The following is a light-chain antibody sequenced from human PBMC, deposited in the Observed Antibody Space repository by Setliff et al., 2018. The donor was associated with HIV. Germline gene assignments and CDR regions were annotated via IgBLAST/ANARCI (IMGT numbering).Light chain of an antibody. CDR1: SSDVGGYNY. Sequence: QSALAQPASVSGSPGQSITISCTGTSSDVGGYNYVSWYQQHPGKAPKYIIYDVTNRPSGVSNRFSGSKSGNTASLSISGLQAEDEADYYCTSYTSNGTLYGFGTGTRSPS. V-gene: IGLV2-14*03. CDR2: DVT. CDR3: TSYTSNGTLYG. J-gene: IGLJ1*01.